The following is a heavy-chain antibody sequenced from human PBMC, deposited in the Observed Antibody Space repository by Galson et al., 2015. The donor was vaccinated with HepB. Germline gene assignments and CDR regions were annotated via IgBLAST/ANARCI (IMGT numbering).Heavy chain of an antibody. V-gene: IGHV3-23*01. J-gene: IGHJ4*02. CDR3: ASTPDITPRPFDY. CDR1: GFTFSSYA. CDR2: ISGSGGST. D-gene: IGHD6-6*01. Sequence: SLRLSCAASGFTFSSYAMSWVRQAPGKGLEWVSAISGSGGSTYYADSVKGRFTISRDNSKNTLYLQMNSLRAEDTAVYYCASTPDITPRPFDYWGRGTLVTVSS.